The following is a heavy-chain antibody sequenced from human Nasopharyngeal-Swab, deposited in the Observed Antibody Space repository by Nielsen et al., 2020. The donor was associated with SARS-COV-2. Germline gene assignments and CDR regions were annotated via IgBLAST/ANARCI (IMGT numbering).Heavy chain of an antibody. V-gene: IGHV3-53*05. CDR2: TEIGGTT. Sequence: GESLKISCAVSGLTVSSTYMSWVRQAPGKGLEWVSVTEIGGTTHYADSVKGRFTISRDNSKNTLYLQMNSLRAEDTAVYYCARPTIVATAPTDYWGQGTLVTVSS. CDR1: GLTVSSTY. J-gene: IGHJ4*02. D-gene: IGHD5-12*01. CDR3: ARPTIVATAPTDY.